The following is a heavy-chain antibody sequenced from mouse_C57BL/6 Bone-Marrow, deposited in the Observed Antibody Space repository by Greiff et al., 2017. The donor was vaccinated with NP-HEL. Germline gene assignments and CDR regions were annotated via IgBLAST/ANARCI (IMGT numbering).Heavy chain of an antibody. J-gene: IGHJ1*03. D-gene: IGHD2-4*01. V-gene: IGHV1-81*01. CDR3: ARGGDYDGDWYFDV. Sequence: QVQLQQSGAELARPGASVKLSCKASGYTFTSYGISWVKQRTGQGLEWIGEIYPRSGNTYYNEKFKGKATLTADKSSSTAYMELRSLTSEDSAVYFCARGGDYDGDWYFDVWGTGTTVTVSS. CDR1: GYTFTSYG. CDR2: IYPRSGNT.